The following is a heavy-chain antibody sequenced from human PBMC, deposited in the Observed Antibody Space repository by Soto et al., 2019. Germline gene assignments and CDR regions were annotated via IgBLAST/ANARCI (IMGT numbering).Heavy chain of an antibody. CDR3: ARDEFGEYYFDY. J-gene: IGHJ4*02. CDR1: GFTFSSYG. Sequence: GGSLRLSCAASGFTFSSYGMHWVRQAPGKGLEWVAVIWYDGSNKYYADSVKGRFTISRDNSKNTLYLQMNSLRAEDTAVYYCARDEFGEYYFDYWGQGTLVTVSS. CDR2: IWYDGSNK. V-gene: IGHV3-33*01. D-gene: IGHD3-10*01.